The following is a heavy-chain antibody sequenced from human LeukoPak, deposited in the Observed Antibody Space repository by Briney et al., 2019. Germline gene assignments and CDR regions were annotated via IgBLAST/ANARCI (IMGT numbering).Heavy chain of an antibody. V-gene: IGHV4-59*01. D-gene: IGHD2-21*02. Sequence: SETLSLTCTVSGGSISTYYWSWIRQPPGKGLEWIGYIYYSGSTNNNPSLKSRLTISVDTSKNQFSLRLSSVTAADTAVYYCARDHCGGDCSYLDYWGQGALVTVSS. CDR2: IYYSGST. CDR1: GGSISTYY. CDR3: ARDHCGGDCSYLDY. J-gene: IGHJ4*02.